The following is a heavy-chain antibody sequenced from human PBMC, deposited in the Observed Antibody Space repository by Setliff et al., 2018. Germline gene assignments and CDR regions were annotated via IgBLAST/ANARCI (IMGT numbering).Heavy chain of an antibody. J-gene: IGHJ5*02. D-gene: IGHD2-15*01. CDR3: ARRRGYCSGGTCHSGGYWFDP. Sequence: PSETLSLTCTVSGGSISSSSYYWAWVRQPPGKGLEWIGSIYYSGSTSYNPSLKSRVTISVDTSKNQFSLKLRSVTAADTAVYYCARRRGYCSGGTCHSGGYWFDPWGQGTLVTVSS. CDR2: IYYSGST. CDR1: GGSISSSSYY. V-gene: IGHV4-39*01.